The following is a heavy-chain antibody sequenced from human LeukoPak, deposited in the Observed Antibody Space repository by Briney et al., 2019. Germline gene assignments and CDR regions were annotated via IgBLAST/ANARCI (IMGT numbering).Heavy chain of an antibody. Sequence: PSETLSLTCTVSGGSISPYYWSWIRQPPGQGLEWIGYIYYSGSTNYNPSLRSRVTISVDTSKNQFSLKLSSVTAADTAVYYCARGAMVRGLGRNWFDPWGQGTLVTVSS. J-gene: IGHJ5*02. CDR1: GGSISPYY. V-gene: IGHV4-59*01. D-gene: IGHD3-10*01. CDR3: ARGAMVRGLGRNWFDP. CDR2: IYYSGST.